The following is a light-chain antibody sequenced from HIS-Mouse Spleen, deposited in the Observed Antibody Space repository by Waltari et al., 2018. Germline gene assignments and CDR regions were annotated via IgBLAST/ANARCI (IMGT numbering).Light chain of an antibody. J-gene: IGLJ1*01. CDR3: AAWDDSLNGNYV. CDR2: STN. CDR1: SSTIGSNT. Sequence: QSVLTQPPSASGTPGQRVTISCSGSSSTIGSNTVNWYQPPPGTAPKLLIYSTNQRHSGVPDRFPCSKSGTSASLAISGLQSEDEADYYCAAWDDSLNGNYVFGTGTKVTVL. V-gene: IGLV1-44*01.